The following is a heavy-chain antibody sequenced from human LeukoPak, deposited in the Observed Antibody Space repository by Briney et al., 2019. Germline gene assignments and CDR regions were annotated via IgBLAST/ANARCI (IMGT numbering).Heavy chain of an antibody. CDR3: AIDYDILTCYSGILR. V-gene: IGHV4-31*03. CDR1: GGSISSGGYY. Sequence: SQTLSLTCTVSGGSISSGGYYWSWIRQHPGKGLEWIGYIYYSGSTYYNPSLKSRVTISVDTSKNQFSLKLSSVTAADTAVYYCAIDYDILTCYSGILRWGQGTLVTVSS. CDR2: IYYSGST. D-gene: IGHD3-9*01. J-gene: IGHJ4*02.